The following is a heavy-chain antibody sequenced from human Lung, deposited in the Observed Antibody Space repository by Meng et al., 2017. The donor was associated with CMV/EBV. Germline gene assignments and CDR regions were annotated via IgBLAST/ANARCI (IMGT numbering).Heavy chain of an antibody. D-gene: IGHD4-17*01. Sequence: QAQLQQWGAGLLKPSETLSLTCAVSGGSITNWWSWVRQPPGKGLEWIGEMYHSGSTNYNTSLKSRVTMSIDKSKNQFFLNLNSVTAADTAMYYCATRGYHYVDHYWGQGTLVTVSS. CDR2: MYHSGST. V-gene: IGHV4-4*02. CDR1: GGSITNW. CDR3: ATRGYHYVDHY. J-gene: IGHJ4*02.